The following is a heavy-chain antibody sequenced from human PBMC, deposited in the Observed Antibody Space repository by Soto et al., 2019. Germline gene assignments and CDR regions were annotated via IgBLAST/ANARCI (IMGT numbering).Heavy chain of an antibody. CDR2: FSGGRDTT. J-gene: IGHJ4*02. Sequence: GGALRVWSVASWCKRISYGGIWVRQTTGQRLEWVATFSGGRDTTWYADSVKGRLSISRDSSKKTLYLQLNSLRFEDTAVYYCAKDDFTDRGDDYFDYWGPGTLVTVSS. CDR3: AKDDFTDRGDDYFDY. V-gene: IGHV3-23*01. D-gene: IGHD2-21*02. CDR1: WCKRISYG.